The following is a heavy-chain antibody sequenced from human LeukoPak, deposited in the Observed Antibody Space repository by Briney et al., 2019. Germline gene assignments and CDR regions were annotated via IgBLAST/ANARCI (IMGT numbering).Heavy chain of an antibody. Sequence: PSETLSLTCTVSGCSISSGSYYWRWIRQPAGKGLELIARIYTSGSTNYNPSLKSRITKSVDTSKNQFSLKLSSVTAADTAVYYCAREVGGYYDSSGYPNYWGQGTLVTVSS. CDR2: IYTSGST. D-gene: IGHD3-22*01. V-gene: IGHV4-61*02. CDR1: GCSISSGSYY. J-gene: IGHJ4*02. CDR3: AREVGGYYDSSGYPNY.